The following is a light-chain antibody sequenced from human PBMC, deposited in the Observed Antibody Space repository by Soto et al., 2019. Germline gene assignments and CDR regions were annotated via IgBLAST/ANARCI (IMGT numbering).Light chain of an antibody. V-gene: IGKV1-39*01. CDR2: AAS. CDR1: QSISSY. Sequence: DIQMTQSPSSLSASVGDRVTITCRAIQSISSYLNWYQQKPGKSPKLLIYAASSLQSGVPSRFSGSGSGTDFTLTISSLQPEDFATYYGQQSYSTPTITFGPGTRLDIK. CDR3: QQSYSTPTIT. J-gene: IGKJ5*01.